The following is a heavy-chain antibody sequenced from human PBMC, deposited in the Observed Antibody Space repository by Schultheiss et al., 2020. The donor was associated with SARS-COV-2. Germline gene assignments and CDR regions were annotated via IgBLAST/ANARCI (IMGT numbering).Heavy chain of an antibody. V-gene: IGHV3-48*02. D-gene: IGHD3-10*01. J-gene: IGHJ6*02. CDR2: ISSSSSTI. CDR1: GFTFSSYS. CDR3: ARDPSFGGVDGEDV. Sequence: GGSLRLSCAASGFTFSSYSMNWVRQAPGKGLEWVSYISSSSSTIYYADSVKGRFTISRDNAKNSLYLQMNSLRDEDTAVYYCARDPSFGGVDGEDVWGQGTTVTVSS.